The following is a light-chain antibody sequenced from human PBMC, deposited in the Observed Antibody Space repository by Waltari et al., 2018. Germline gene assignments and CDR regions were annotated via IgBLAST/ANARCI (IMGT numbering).Light chain of an antibody. CDR3: QQRSNWPLT. CDR1: QSVSTF. CDR2: DAP. Sequence: EIVLTQSPATLSLSPGERATPSCRASQSVSTFLALYPQNPGQAPRLLIYDAPNRATGIPARFSGSGSWTDFTLTISSLDPEDFSVYFCQQRSNWPLTFGGGTKVEIK. V-gene: IGKV3-11*01. J-gene: IGKJ4*01.